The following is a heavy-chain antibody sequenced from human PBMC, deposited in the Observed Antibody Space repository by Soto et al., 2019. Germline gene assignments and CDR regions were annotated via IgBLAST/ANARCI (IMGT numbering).Heavy chain of an antibody. D-gene: IGHD4-17*01. J-gene: IGHJ5*02. CDR3: TRAYGDYRPDWFDP. V-gene: IGHV4-30-4*01. Sequence: SETLSLTCTVSGGSISSGDYYWSWIRQPPGKGLEWIGYIYYSGSTYYNPSLKSRVTISVDTSKNQFSLKLSSVTAADTAVYYCTRAYGDYRPDWFDPWGQGTLVTVSS. CDR1: GGSISSGDYY. CDR2: IYYSGST.